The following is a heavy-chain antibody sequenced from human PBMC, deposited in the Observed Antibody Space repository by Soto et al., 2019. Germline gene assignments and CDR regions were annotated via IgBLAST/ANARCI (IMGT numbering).Heavy chain of an antibody. V-gene: IGHV1-8*01. CDR1: GYTFTSYD. CDR2: MNPNSGNT. CDR3: ARGGEMHIVLMVYDIYDY. Sequence: ASVKVSCKASGYTFTSYDINWGRQATGQGLEWMGWMNPNSGNTGYAQKFQGRGTMTRNTSISTAYMELSSLRSEDTAVYYCARGGEMHIVLMVYDIYDYWGQGTLVTVSS. J-gene: IGHJ4*02. D-gene: IGHD2-8*01.